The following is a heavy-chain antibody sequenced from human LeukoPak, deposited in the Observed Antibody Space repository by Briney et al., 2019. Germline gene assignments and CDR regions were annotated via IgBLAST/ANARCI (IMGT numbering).Heavy chain of an antibody. D-gene: IGHD2-2*01. CDR1: VDSNSIDS. Sequence: SGTFSCKPPVDSNSIDSINWVRLGPRQGIERKGGIIPIFGTANYAQKFQGRVTITADKSTSTAYMELSSLRSEDTAVYYCARSGTTNIVPAAWDYAFYIWGQGTMVTVSS. J-gene: IGHJ3*02. CDR3: ARSGTTNIVPAAWDYAFYI. CDR2: IIPIFGTA. V-gene: IGHV1-69*06.